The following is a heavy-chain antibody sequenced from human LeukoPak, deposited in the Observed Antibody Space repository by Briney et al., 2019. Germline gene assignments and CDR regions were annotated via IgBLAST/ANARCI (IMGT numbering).Heavy chain of an antibody. CDR1: GGSISSSSYY. CDR2: IYYSGST. Sequence: SETLSLTCTVSGGSISSSSYYWGWIRQPPGKGLEWIGSIYYSGSTYYNPSLKSRVTISVDTSKNQFSLKLSSVTAADTAVYYCARLGVTTLYFDLWGRGTLVTVSS. D-gene: IGHD4-17*01. V-gene: IGHV4-39*07. CDR3: ARLGVTTLYFDL. J-gene: IGHJ2*01.